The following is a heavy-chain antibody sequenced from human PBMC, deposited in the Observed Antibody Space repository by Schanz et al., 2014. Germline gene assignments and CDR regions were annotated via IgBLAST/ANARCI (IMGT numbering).Heavy chain of an antibody. CDR1: GFTFSNYW. Sequence: EVQLVESGGGLVQPGGSLRLSCAASGFTFSNYWMHWVRQAPGKGLVWVSRINGDGSRTAYADSVKGRFTISRDNAKNTLYLQMNSLRAEDTAVYYCAKSDAFDIWGQGTLVTVFS. V-gene: IGHV3-74*01. CDR3: AKSDAFDI. J-gene: IGHJ3*02. CDR2: INGDGSRT.